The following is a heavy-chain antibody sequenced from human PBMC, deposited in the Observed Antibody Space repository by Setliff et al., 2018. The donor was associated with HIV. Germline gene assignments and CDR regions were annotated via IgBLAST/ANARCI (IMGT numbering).Heavy chain of an antibody. D-gene: IGHD2-2*01. CDR2: IYYSGST. J-gene: IGHJ4*02. CDR3: ARHNPASVPASSPDY. V-gene: IGHV4-39*01. Sequence: SETLSLTCTVSGGSISSSSYYWGWVRQPPGKGLEWIGTIYYSGSTYYNPSLRSRVTISVDTSRNQFSLRLSSVTAADTAFYYCARHNPASVPASSPDYWGQGTPVTVSS. CDR1: GGSISSSSYY.